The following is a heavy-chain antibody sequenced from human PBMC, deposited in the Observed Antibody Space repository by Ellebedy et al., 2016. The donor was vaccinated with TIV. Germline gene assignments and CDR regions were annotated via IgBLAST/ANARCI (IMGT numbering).Heavy chain of an antibody. V-gene: IGHV3-23*01. CDR3: ATPFGGSGSYYKYYFDY. J-gene: IGHJ4*02. Sequence: GGSLRLSCAGSGFTFSSYWMIWVRQAPGKGLEWVSAISGSGGSTYYADSVKGRFTISRDNSKNTLYLQMNSLRAEDTAVYYCATPFGGSGSYYKYYFDYWGQGTLVTVSS. D-gene: IGHD3-10*01. CDR2: ISGSGGST. CDR1: GFTFSSYW.